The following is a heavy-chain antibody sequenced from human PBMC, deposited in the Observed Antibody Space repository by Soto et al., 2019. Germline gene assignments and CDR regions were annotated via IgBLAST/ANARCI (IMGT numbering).Heavy chain of an antibody. CDR3: ARTEYGSGTFDS. D-gene: IGHD3-10*01. CDR2: IYPGDSDV. Sequence: EVQLVQSGAEVKKPTESLKISCKGSGYNFSGYWINWVREMPGKGLEWMGTIYPGDSDVRYSPSFDGQGTITVDKSMSIVYLQWSSLQASDTAIYYCARTEYGSGTFDSWGQGTLVTVSS. CDR1: GYNFSGYW. V-gene: IGHV5-51*03. J-gene: IGHJ4*02.